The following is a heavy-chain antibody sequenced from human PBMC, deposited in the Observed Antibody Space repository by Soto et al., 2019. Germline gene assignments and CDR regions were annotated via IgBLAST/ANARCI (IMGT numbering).Heavy chain of an antibody. CDR1: GYTFTSYA. J-gene: IGHJ5*02. D-gene: IGHD2-15*01. CDR2: INAGNGNT. CDR3: ARGLGYCSGGSCEAPPFDP. Sequence: SVKVSCKASGYTFTSYAMHWVRQAPGQRLEWMGWINAGNGNTKYSQKFQGRVTITRDTSASTAYMELSSLRSEDTAVYYCARGLGYCSGGSCEAPPFDPWGQGTLVTVSS. V-gene: IGHV1-3*01.